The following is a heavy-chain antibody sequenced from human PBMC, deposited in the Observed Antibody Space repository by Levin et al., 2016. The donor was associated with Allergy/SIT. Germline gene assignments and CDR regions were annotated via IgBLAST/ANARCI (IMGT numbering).Heavy chain of an antibody. V-gene: IGHV3-48*03. CDR3: AREGQLDQILLTGPLDY. CDR1: GFNFGRYE. D-gene: IGHD3-9*01. Sequence: LSLTCVGSGFNFGRYELHWLRQVPGKGLEWISSIDTRGVNIFYRDSVKGRFTVSRVNAQNALSLELTSLRVEDTAIYYCAREGQLDQILLTGPLDYWGQGTLVTVSS. CDR2: IDTRGVNI. J-gene: IGHJ4*02.